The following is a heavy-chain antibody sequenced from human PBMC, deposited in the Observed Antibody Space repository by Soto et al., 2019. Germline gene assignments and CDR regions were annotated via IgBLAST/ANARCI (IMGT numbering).Heavy chain of an antibody. V-gene: IGHV3-30-3*01. CDR2: ISYDGSNK. CDR3: ARDSYGDYMNYYYYYGMDV. Sequence: PGGSLRLSCAASGFTFSSYAMHWVRQAPGKGLEWVAVISYDGSNKYYADSVKGRFTISRDNSKNTLYLQMNSLRAEDTAVYYCARDSYGDYMNYYYYYGMDVWGQGTTVTVSS. CDR1: GFTFSSYA. D-gene: IGHD4-17*01. J-gene: IGHJ6*02.